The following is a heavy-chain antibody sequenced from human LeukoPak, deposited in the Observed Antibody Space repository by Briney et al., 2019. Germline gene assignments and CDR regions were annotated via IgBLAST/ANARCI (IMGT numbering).Heavy chain of an antibody. V-gene: IGHV3-33*01. D-gene: IGHD4-11*01. CDR3: AREYSNFLDGYYYGMDV. Sequence: GGSLRLSCAASGFTFSSYGMHWVRQAPGKGLEWVAVIWYDGSNKYYADSVKGRFTISRDNSKNTLYLQMNSLRAEDTAVYYCAREYSNFLDGYYYGMDVWGQGTTVTVSS. CDR1: GFTFSSYG. CDR2: IWYDGSNK. J-gene: IGHJ6*02.